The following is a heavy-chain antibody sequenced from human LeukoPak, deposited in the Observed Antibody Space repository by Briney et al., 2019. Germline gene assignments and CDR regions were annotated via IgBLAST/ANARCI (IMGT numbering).Heavy chain of an antibody. Sequence: APVKVSCKASGYTFNSYAMHWGRQAPGQRLGGMGWIKAGNGNTKYSQKFQGRVTITRDTSASTAYMELSRLRSDDTAVYYCARGGNYYDSSGSPDYYGMDVWGQGTTVTVSS. J-gene: IGHJ6*02. CDR1: GYTFNSYA. CDR3: ARGGNYYDSSGSPDYYGMDV. D-gene: IGHD3-22*01. V-gene: IGHV1-3*01. CDR2: IKAGNGNT.